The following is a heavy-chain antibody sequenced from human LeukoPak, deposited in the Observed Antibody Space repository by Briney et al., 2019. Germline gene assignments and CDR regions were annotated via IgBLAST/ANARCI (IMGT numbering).Heavy chain of an antibody. CDR2: ARSKSNTYTT. V-gene: IGHV3-72*01. CDR1: GFTFSDHH. Sequence: GSLRLSCATSGFTFSDHHMDWVRQAPGKGLEWVGRARSKSNTYTTEYAASVKGRFSISRDDSKNSLYLQMNSLKTEDTAVYYCARMPLGTIDYFDYWGQGTLVTVSS. J-gene: IGHJ4*02. D-gene: IGHD4/OR15-4a*01. CDR3: ARMPLGTIDYFDY.